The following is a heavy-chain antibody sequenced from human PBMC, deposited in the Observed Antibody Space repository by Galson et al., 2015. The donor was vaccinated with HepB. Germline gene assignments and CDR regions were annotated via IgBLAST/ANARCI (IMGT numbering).Heavy chain of an antibody. V-gene: IGHV3-7*03. Sequence: SLRLSCAASGFTFSDYGMSWVRQAPGKGLEWVAIVRQDGSQRYYADSVRGRFTISRDNAKNSLYLQMSSLRVEDTAVYYCARNRGISDWGQGTLVTVSS. CDR2: VRQDGSQR. CDR3: ARNRGISD. CDR1: GFTFSDYG. D-gene: IGHD1-26*01. J-gene: IGHJ4*02.